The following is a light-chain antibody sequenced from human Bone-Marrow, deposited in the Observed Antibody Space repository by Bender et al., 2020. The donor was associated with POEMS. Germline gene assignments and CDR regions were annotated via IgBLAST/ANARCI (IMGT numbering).Light chain of an antibody. CDR2: EVN. V-gene: IGLV2-23*02. J-gene: IGLJ3*02. CDR1: SSDVGSYNL. CDR3: CSYARSSTLV. Sequence: QSALTQPASVSGSPGQSITISCSGTSSDVGSYNLVSWYQHHPGKAPKVVIYEVNKWPSGVSNRFSGSKSGNTASLTISGLQAEDEADYYCCSYARSSTLVFGGGTKVTVL.